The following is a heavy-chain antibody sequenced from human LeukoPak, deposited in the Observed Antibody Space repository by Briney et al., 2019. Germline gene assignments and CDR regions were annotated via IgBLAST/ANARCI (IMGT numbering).Heavy chain of an antibody. J-gene: IGHJ4*02. D-gene: IGHD3-10*01. CDR1: GGSISSSNW. V-gene: IGHV4-4*02. Sequence: SGTLSLTCAVSGGSISSSNWWSWVRQPPGKGLEWVGEIYHSGSTNYNPSLKSRVTISVDKSKNQFSLKLSSVTAADTAVYYCAGRYYYGSGSFDYWGQGTLVTVSS. CDR3: AGRYYYGSGSFDY. CDR2: IYHSGST.